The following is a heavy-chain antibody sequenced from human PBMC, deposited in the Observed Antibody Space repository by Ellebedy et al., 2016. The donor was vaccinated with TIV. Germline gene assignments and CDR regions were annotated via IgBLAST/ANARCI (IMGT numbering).Heavy chain of an antibody. J-gene: IGHJ4*02. CDR1: GYTFTAYH. CDR2: TYPYSGGT. Sequence: ASVKVSCKASGYTFTAYHIHWVRQAPGQGLEWMGWTYPYSGGTNYAPKFQGRVTMTRDMSINTAYMELSGLKSDDTAVYYCAAFPYISTSSAFWGQGTLVTVSS. V-gene: IGHV1-2*02. CDR3: AAFPYISTSSAF. D-gene: IGHD3-3*02.